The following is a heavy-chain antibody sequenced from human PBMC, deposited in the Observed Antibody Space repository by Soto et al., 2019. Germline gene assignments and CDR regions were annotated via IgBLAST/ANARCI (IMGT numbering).Heavy chain of an antibody. CDR2: INPNSGGT. Sequence: QVQLVQSGAEVKKPGASVKVSCKASGYTFTGYYMHWVRQAPGQGLEWMGWINPNSGGTNYAQKCQGRVTMTRDTSISTAYMELSRLRSDDTAVYYCARDYGDYGPNWFDPWGQGTLVTVSS. CDR3: ARDYGDYGPNWFDP. V-gene: IGHV1-2*02. J-gene: IGHJ5*02. D-gene: IGHD4-17*01. CDR1: GYTFTGYY.